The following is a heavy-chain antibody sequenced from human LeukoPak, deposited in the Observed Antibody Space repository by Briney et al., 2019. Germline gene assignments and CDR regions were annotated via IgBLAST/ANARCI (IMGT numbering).Heavy chain of an antibody. V-gene: IGHV4-31*03. J-gene: IGHJ5*02. CDR2: IYYSGST. CDR3: ARDGAITGTDNWFDP. CDR1: GGSISSGGYY. Sequence: SETLSLTCTVSGGSISSGGYYWSWIRQHPGKGLEWIGYIYYSGSTYYNPSLKSRVTISVDASKNQFSLKLSSVTAADTAVYYCARDGAITGTDNWFDPWGQGTLVTVSS. D-gene: IGHD1-7*01.